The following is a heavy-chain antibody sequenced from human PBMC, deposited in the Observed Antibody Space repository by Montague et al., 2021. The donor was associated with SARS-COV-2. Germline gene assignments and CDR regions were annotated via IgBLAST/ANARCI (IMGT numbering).Heavy chain of an antibody. Sequence: SETLSLTCTVSGSSISSSNYYWGWIHQPPGKGLEWIGSIYYSGSTYYNPSLKSRVTISVDTSKNQFSLKLSSVTAADTAVYYCARHSGRDTIFGVVIIPDAFDIWGQGTMVTVSS. D-gene: IGHD3-3*01. J-gene: IGHJ3*02. CDR2: IYYSGST. CDR1: GSSISSSNYY. CDR3: ARHSGRDTIFGVVIIPDAFDI. V-gene: IGHV4-39*01.